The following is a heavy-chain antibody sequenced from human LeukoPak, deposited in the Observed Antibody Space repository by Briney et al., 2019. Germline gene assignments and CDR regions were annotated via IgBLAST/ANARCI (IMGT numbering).Heavy chain of an antibody. CDR3: ARSPANYDYVWGSYRRPYYFDY. CDR2: IYYSGST. Sequence: SETLSLTCTVSGGSISSYYWSWIRQPPGKGLEWIGYIYYSGSTNYNPSLKSRVTISVDTPKNQFSLKLSSVTAADTAVYYCARSPANYDYVWGSYRRPYYFDYWGQGTLVTVSS. CDR1: GGSISSYY. J-gene: IGHJ4*02. V-gene: IGHV4-59*01. D-gene: IGHD3-16*02.